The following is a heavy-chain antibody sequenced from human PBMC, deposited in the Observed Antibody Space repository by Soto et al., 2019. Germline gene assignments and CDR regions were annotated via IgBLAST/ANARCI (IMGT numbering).Heavy chain of an antibody. J-gene: IGHJ5*02. CDR1: GGAITSSGYY. CDR3: ARDRRFSPFAP. CDR2: TCYDGDA. V-gene: IGHV4-31*03. Sequence: SETLSLTCTVSGGAITSSGYYWSWIRQLPGKGLEWIGFTCYDGDASYNPSLNGRVTISVDTSRNQFSLNLTSVTAADTAVYYCARDRRFSPFAPWGQGTLVTVSS. D-gene: IGHD3-3*01.